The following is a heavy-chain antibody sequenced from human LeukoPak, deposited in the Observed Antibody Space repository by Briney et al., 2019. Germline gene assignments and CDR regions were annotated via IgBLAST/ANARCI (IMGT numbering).Heavy chain of an antibody. Sequence: PGGSLRLSCVASGFTFSSTTMGWVRQAPGRGLEWVSSITAIDGCTYYADSVRGRFTISRDNSKNTVYLQLNSLRAGDTAIYYCTKDRRGPAAGTWYFDSWGQGTLVTVSS. J-gene: IGHJ4*02. D-gene: IGHD6-13*01. V-gene: IGHV3-23*01. CDR3: TKDRRGPAAGTWYFDS. CDR1: GFTFSSTT. CDR2: ITAIDGCT.